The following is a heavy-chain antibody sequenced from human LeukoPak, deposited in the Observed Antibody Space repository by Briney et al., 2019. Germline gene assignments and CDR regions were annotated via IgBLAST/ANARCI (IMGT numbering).Heavy chain of an antibody. V-gene: IGHV3-33*08. D-gene: IGHD4-11*01. J-gene: IGHJ4*01. CDR2: IWSDGTNS. CDR1: GFIYGHYG. CDR3: VRDAQRGFDYSNSLRY. Sequence: GGSLRLSCAASGFIYGHYGMHWVRQAPGKGLEWVAVIWSDGTNSFYAGSVKGRFTISRDNSQRTLFLQMNSLRVEDTAMYYCVRDAQRGFDYSNSLRYWGHGTLVTVSS.